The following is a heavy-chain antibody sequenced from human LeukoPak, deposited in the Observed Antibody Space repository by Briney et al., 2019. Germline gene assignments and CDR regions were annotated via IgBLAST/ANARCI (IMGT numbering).Heavy chain of an antibody. V-gene: IGHV3-30*02. D-gene: IGHD5-18*01. CDR2: IRYDGSNK. CDR1: GFTFSSYG. J-gene: IGHJ4*02. Sequence: PGGSLRLSCAASGFTFSSYGMHWVGQAPGKGLEWVAFIRYDGSNKYYADSVKGRFTISRDNSKNTLYLQMNSLRAEDTAVYYCAKDPSPWYSYGSCPDYWGQGTLVTVSS. CDR3: AKDPSPWYSYGSCPDY.